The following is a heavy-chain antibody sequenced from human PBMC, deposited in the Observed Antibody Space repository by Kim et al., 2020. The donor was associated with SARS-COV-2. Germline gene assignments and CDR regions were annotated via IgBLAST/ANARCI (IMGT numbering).Heavy chain of an antibody. CDR1: GGSISSGSYY. CDR3: ARDPGGYYGSGSYYIPWPYYYYYYGMDV. D-gene: IGHD3-10*01. Sequence: SETLSLTCTVSGGSISSGSYYWSWIRQPAGKGLEWIGRIYTSGSTNYNPSLKSRVTISVDTSKNQFSLKLSSVTAADTAVYYCARDPGGYYGSGSYYIPWPYYYYYYGMDVWGQGTTVTVSS. J-gene: IGHJ6*02. CDR2: IYTSGST. V-gene: IGHV4-61*02.